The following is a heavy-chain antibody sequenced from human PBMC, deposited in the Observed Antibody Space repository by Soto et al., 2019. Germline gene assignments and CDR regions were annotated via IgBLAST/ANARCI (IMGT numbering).Heavy chain of an antibody. V-gene: IGHV4-59*01. CDR2: IYYSGST. D-gene: IGHD4-17*01. Sequence: SETLSLTCTVSGGSISSYYLSWIRQPPGKGLEWIGYIYYSGSTNYNPSLKSRVTISVDTSKNQFSLKLSSVTAADTAVYYCARADYGDYFYWFDPWGQGTLVTVSS. CDR1: GGSISSYY. J-gene: IGHJ5*02. CDR3: ARADYGDYFYWFDP.